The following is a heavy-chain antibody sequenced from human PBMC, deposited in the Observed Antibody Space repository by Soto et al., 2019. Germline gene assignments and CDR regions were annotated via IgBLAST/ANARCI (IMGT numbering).Heavy chain of an antibody. CDR3: VTDLNWQGH. V-gene: IGHV3-66*01. J-gene: IGHJ4*02. CDR2: IYSGGST. CDR1: GFTVSTKY. Sequence: GGSLRLSCAVSGFTVSTKYMSWVRQAPGMGLEWVSVIYSGGSTFYADSVKGRFTISRDNSKNSLYLQMNSLRDEDSAVYYCVTDLNWQGHWGQGTLVTVSS.